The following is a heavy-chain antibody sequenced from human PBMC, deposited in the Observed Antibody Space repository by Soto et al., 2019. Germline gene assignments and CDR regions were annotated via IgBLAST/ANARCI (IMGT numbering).Heavy chain of an antibody. V-gene: IGHV3-23*01. Sequence: TGGSLRLSCAASGFTFSSYAMSWVRQAPGKGLEWVSAISGSGGSTYYADSVKGRLTISRDNSKNTLYLQMNSLRAEDTAVYYCAKQLKKTTYYFDYWGQGTLVTVSS. CDR1: GFTFSSYA. CDR3: AKQLKKTTYYFDY. CDR2: ISGSGGST. J-gene: IGHJ4*02. D-gene: IGHD1-1*01.